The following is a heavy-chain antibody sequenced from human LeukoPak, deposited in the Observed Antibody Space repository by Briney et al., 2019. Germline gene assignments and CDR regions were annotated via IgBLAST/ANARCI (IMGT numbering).Heavy chain of an antibody. V-gene: IGHV1-69*04. CDR3: ARDPFHYYDSSGYYR. CDR2: IIPILGIA. CDR1: GYSLSSNG. Sequence: ASVKVSCKASGYSLSSNGISWARQAPGQGLEWMGRIIPILGIANYAQKFQGRVTITADKSTSTAYMELSSLRSEDTAVYYCARDPFHYYDSSGYYRWGQGTLATVSS. D-gene: IGHD3-22*01. J-gene: IGHJ4*02.